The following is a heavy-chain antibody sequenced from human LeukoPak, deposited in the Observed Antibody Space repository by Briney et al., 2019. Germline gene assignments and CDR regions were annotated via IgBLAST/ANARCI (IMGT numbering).Heavy chain of an antibody. CDR3: ARDKECSSTSCYRAQNYFDY. D-gene: IGHD2-2*01. CDR1: GFTFSSYA. CDR2: ISGGGDTT. V-gene: IGHV3-23*01. Sequence: GGSLRLSCAASGFTFSSYAMSWVRQAPGRGLEWVSTISGGGDTTYYADSVKGRFSISRDNSKNTLYLQMNSLRAEDTAVYYCARDKECSSTSCYRAQNYFDYWGQGTLVTVSS. J-gene: IGHJ4*02.